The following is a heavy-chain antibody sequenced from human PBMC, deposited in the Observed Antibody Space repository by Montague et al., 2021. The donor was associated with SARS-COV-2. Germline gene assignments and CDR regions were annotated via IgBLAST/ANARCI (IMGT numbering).Heavy chain of an antibody. Sequence: TLSLTCTVSGDSITSGGYFWNWVRQHPGKGLDYIGSISYSGSTYYXPSLTSRVSISMDTSKNAFSLSLHSVTAADTAVYFCAASGRRGCRNPFHHCGRGSLVTVSS. CDR1: GDSITSGGYF. CDR2: ISYSGST. D-gene: IGHD1-14*01. J-gene: IGHJ4*02. CDR3: AASGRRGCRNPFHH. V-gene: IGHV4-31*03.